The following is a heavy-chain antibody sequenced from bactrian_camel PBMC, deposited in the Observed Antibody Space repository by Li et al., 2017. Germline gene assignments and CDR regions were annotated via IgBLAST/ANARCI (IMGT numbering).Heavy chain of an antibody. CDR2: IGMRGAT. V-gene: IGHV3S53*01. CDR3: AVHSGYCYGGGPEGRAGDFAY. CDR1: GYTGRSC. Sequence: HVQLVESGGGLVQAGGSLRLSCAASGYTGRSCMGWFRQAPGNEREGVAVIGMRGATTYADSVKGRFTISRDNAKNTLYLQMNSLKPEDTATYYCAVHSGYCYGGGPEGRAGDFAYWGQGTQVTVS. D-gene: IGHD2*01. J-gene: IGHJ6*01.